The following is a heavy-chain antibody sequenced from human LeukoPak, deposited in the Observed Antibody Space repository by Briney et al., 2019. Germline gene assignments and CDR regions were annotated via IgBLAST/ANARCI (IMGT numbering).Heavy chain of an antibody. CDR2: ISVRSNYR. CDR3: VRLRRNNDRSGYYYYYDY. D-gene: IGHD3-22*01. J-gene: IGHJ4*02. Sequence: KPGGSLTLSCAASGYTFSDFSVNWVRQAPGKGLEWVSSISVRSNYRYYADSVRGRFTISRDDARDSLFLQMNSLRAEDTAVYFCVRLRRNNDRSGYYYYYDYWGQGTLVTVSP. CDR1: GYTFSDFS. V-gene: IGHV3-21*01.